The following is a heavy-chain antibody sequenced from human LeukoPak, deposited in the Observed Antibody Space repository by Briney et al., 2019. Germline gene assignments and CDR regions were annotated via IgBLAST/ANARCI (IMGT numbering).Heavy chain of an antibody. D-gene: IGHD3-16*01. Sequence: PGGSLRLSCAASGFTFSSYGMHWVRQAPGKGLEWVAVISYDGSNKYYADSVKGRFTISRDNSKNTLYLQMNSLRAEDTAVYYCARSLGDQHDAFDIWGQGTMVTVSS. CDR2: ISYDGSNK. CDR1: GFTFSSYG. CDR3: ARSLGDQHDAFDI. V-gene: IGHV3-30*03. J-gene: IGHJ3*02.